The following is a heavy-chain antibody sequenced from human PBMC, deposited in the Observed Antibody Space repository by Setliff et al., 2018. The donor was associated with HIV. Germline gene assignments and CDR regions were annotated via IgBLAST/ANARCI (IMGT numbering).Heavy chain of an antibody. V-gene: IGHV5-51*01. CDR1: EYSFSNYW. Sequence: GESLKISCKASEYSFSNYWIGWVRQMPGKGLEWMGIIYPGDSDTRYGPSFQGQVTISADKSINTAYLQWSSLKASDTAMYYCARVDMGYYYDSSGYSHFDHWGQGTLVTVSS. J-gene: IGHJ4*02. D-gene: IGHD3-22*01. CDR2: IYPGDSDT. CDR3: ARVDMGYYYDSSGYSHFDH.